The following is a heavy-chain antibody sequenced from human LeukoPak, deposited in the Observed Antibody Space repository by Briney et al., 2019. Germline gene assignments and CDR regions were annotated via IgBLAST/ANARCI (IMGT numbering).Heavy chain of an antibody. CDR2: IYYSGST. CDR1: GGSIISYY. J-gene: IGHJ4*02. Sequence: PSETLSLTCTVSGGSIISYYWSWIRQPPGKGLEWIGYIYYSGSTNYNPSLKSRVTISVDTSKNQFSLKLSSVTAADTAVYSCARYYYDSSGYYYFDYWGQGTLVTVSS. D-gene: IGHD3-22*01. V-gene: IGHV4-59*01. CDR3: ARYYYDSSGYYYFDY.